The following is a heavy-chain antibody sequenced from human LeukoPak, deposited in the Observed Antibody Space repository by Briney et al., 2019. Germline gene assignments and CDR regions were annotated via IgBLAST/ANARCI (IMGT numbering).Heavy chain of an antibody. J-gene: IGHJ4*02. D-gene: IGHD6-13*01. CDR2: IIPILGIA. V-gene: IGHV1-69*02. Sequence: SVKVSCKASGGTFSSYTISWVRQAPGQGLEWMGRIIPILGIANYAQKFQGRVTITADKSTSTAYMELSSLRSEDTAVYYCERVEEGGIAAATWGQGTLVTVSS. CDR1: GGTFSSYT. CDR3: ERVEEGGIAAAT.